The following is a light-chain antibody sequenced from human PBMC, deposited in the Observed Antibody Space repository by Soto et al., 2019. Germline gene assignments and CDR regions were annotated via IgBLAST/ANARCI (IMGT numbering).Light chain of an antibody. CDR3: QHCKIYPWT. CDR2: EAS. J-gene: IGKJ1*01. V-gene: IGKV1-5*01. CDR1: QNISPG. Sequence: DIHITQSPFTLSGSPGDRATXSCRASQNISPGLAWYQQKPGKATKLLIYEASSGESGVPYRLSGSGSGTEFTLIISSLQPDDFATYYCQHCKIYPWTFGQGTKVDIK.